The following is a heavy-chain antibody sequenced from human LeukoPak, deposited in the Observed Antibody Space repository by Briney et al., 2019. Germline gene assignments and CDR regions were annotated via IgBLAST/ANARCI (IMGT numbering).Heavy chain of an antibody. CDR1: GFTVSSNY. CDR3: AHNGAYYDILTSYWGYFDY. Sequence: GGSLRLSCAASGFTVSSNYMSWVRQAPGKGLEWVSVIYSGGSTYYADSVKGRFTISRDNSKNTLYLQMNSLRAEDTAVYYCAHNGAYYDILTSYWGYFDYWGQGTLVTVSS. V-gene: IGHV3-53*01. D-gene: IGHD3-9*01. J-gene: IGHJ4*02. CDR2: IYSGGST.